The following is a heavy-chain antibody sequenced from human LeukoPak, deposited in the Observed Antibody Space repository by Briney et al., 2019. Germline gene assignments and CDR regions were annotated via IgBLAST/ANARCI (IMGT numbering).Heavy chain of an antibody. V-gene: IGHV4-34*01. D-gene: IGHD7-27*01. Sequence: SETLSLTCAVYGGSFSGYYWSWIRQPPGKGLEWIGEINHSGSTNYNPSLKSRVTISVDTSKNQFSLKLSSVTAADTAVYYCASGTGDLNYWGQGTLVTVSS. CDR1: GGSFSGYY. J-gene: IGHJ4*02. CDR2: INHSGST. CDR3: ASGTGDLNY.